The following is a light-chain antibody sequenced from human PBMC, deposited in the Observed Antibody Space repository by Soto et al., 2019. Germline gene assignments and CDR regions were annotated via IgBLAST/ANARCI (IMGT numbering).Light chain of an antibody. CDR2: GNS. J-gene: IGLJ3*02. CDR3: PSYDSSLSGWV. V-gene: IGLV1-40*01. Sequence: QSVLTQPPSVSGAPGQRITISCTGSSSNIGAGYDVHWYQQLPGTAPKLPIYGNSNRPSGVPDRFSGSKSGTSASLAITGFQAEDEADYYCPSYDSSLSGWVFGGGTKLTVL. CDR1: SSNIGAGYD.